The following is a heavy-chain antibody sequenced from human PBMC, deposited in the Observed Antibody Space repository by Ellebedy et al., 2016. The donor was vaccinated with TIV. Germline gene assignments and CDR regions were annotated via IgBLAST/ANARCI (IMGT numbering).Heavy chain of an antibody. Sequence: ASVKVSCXASGYIFTGYYIHWVRQAPGQGLEWMGWFDPNSGDTKYAQKFQGRVTVTRDTSIRTAYMELSSLRSDDTAVYYCARVSRSGLVRGVFSHPPLDYWGQGTLITVSS. CDR1: GYIFTGYY. D-gene: IGHD3-10*01. V-gene: IGHV1-2*02. J-gene: IGHJ4*02. CDR2: FDPNSGDT. CDR3: ARVSRSGLVRGVFSHPPLDY.